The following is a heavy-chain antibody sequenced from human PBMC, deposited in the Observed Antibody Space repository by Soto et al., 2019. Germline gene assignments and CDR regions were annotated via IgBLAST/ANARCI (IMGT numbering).Heavy chain of an antibody. J-gene: IGHJ4*02. D-gene: IGHD1-26*01. CDR2: ISSSGSTI. V-gene: IGHV3-48*03. Sequence: EVQLVESGGGLVQPGGSPRLSCAASGFTFSSYEMNWVRQAPGKGLEWVSYISSSGSTIYYADSVKGRFTISRDNAKNSLYLQMNSLRAEDTAVYYCAREGTGVGALGGFDYWGQGTLVTVSS. CDR3: AREGTGVGALGGFDY. CDR1: GFTFSSYE.